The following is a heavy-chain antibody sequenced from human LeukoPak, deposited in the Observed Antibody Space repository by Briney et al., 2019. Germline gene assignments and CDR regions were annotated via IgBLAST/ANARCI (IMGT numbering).Heavy chain of an antibody. CDR1: GFTFSTFA. J-gene: IGHJ4*02. Sequence: GGSLRLSCAASGFTFSTFAMIWVRQPPGKGLEWVSVISADSATTFYADSVKGRFTISRDNAKNTVFLQMSSLRAEDTALYYCARKSASGNYPLDYWGQGTLVTVSS. CDR2: ISADSATT. CDR3: ARKSASGNYPLDY. D-gene: IGHD3-10*01. V-gene: IGHV3-23*01.